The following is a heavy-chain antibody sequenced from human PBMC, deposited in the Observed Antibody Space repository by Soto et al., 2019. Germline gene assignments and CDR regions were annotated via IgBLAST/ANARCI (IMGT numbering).Heavy chain of an antibody. J-gene: IGHJ3*01. D-gene: IGHD2-2*01. CDR2: INVYNGNT. V-gene: IGHV1-18*04. Sequence: EASVKVSCKASGYTFTSNSIGWVRQAPGQGLEWMGWINVYNGNTKYAQQLQGRVTLTTDTSTSTAYMDLRSLRSDDTAVYYCARVKVPAAVLGAFDVWGQGTLVTVSS. CDR1: GYTFTSNS. CDR3: ARVKVPAAVLGAFDV.